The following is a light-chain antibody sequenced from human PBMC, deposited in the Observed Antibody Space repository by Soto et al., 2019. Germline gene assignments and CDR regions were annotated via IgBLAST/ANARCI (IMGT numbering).Light chain of an antibody. V-gene: IGKV3D-15*01. CDR2: GAS. Sequence: ILMTQSPATLSVSPGKRATLSCRASQSVDSNLAWYQQKPVQAPRLLIYGASKVAPRIPARFSGSGSGTDCTITISSLEPEDFAVYYCQQRNNWPQLTVGRGTQV. J-gene: IGKJ1*01. CDR1: QSVDSN. CDR3: QQRNNWPQLT.